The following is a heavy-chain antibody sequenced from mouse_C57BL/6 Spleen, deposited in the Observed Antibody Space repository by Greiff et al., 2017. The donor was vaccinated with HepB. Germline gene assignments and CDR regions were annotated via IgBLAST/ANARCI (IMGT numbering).Heavy chain of an antibody. D-gene: IGHD2-4*01. V-gene: IGHV5-17*01. Sequence: EVHLVESGGGLVKPGGSLKLSCAASGFTFSDSGMHWVRQAPEKGLEWVAYISSGSSTIYYADTVKGRFTISRDNAKNTLFLQMTSLRSEDTAMYYCARKDYNWYFDVWGTGTTVTVSS. CDR3: ARKDYNWYFDV. J-gene: IGHJ1*03. CDR2: ISSGSSTI. CDR1: GFTFSDSG.